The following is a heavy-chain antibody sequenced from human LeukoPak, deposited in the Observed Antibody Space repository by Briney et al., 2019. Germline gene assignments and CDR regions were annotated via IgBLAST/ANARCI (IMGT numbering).Heavy chain of an antibody. D-gene: IGHD5-24*01. V-gene: IGHV4-39*01. Sequence: SETLSLTCTVSGGSISSSSYYWGWIRQPPGKGLEWIGSIYYSGSTYYNPSLKSRVTISVDTSKNQFSLKLSSVTAADTAVYYCARRGDDYNSPFDYWGQGTLVTVSS. CDR3: ARRGDDYNSPFDY. J-gene: IGHJ4*02. CDR1: GGSISSSSYY. CDR2: IYYSGST.